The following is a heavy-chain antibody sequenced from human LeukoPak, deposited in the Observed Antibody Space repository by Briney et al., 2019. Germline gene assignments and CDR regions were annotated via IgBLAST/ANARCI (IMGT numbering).Heavy chain of an antibody. CDR3: TTLRIYCSGGSCEIDY. Sequence: SGGSLRLSCAASGFTFSDYSMNWVRQASGKGLEWVGRIRSKANSYATAYAASVKGRFTISRDDSKNTAYLQMNSLKTEDTAVYYCTTLRIYCSGGSCEIDYWGQGTLVTVSS. CDR2: IRSKANSYAT. CDR1: GFTFSDYS. J-gene: IGHJ4*02. D-gene: IGHD2-15*01. V-gene: IGHV3-73*01.